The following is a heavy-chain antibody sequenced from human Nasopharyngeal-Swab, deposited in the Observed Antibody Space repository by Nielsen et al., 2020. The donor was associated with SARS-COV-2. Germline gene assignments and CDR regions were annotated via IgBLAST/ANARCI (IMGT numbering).Heavy chain of an antibody. J-gene: IGHJ5*02. CDR3: ARMIVGAPRWFDP. Sequence: LSCAVYGGSFSGYYWSWIRQPPGKGLEWIGEINHSGSTNYNPSLKSRVTISVDTSKNQFSLKLSSVTAADTAVYYCARMIVGAPRWFDPWGQGTLVTVSS. V-gene: IGHV4-34*01. D-gene: IGHD1-26*01. CDR1: GGSFSGYY. CDR2: INHSGST.